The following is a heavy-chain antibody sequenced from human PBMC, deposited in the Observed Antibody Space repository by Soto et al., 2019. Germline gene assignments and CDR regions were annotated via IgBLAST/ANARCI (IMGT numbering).Heavy chain of an antibody. D-gene: IGHD5-18*01. CDR1: GYTFTTYW. CDR3: ARSLGCSYKGYYYYGLDV. CDR2: IYPGDSDT. J-gene: IGHJ6*02. Sequence: GESLKISCKGSGYTFTTYWIGWVRQMPGKGLEWMGIIYPGDSDTRYSPSFQGQVTISADKSISTAYLQWSSLKASDTAMYYCARSLGCSYKGYYYYGLDVWGQGTTVTVSS. V-gene: IGHV5-51*01.